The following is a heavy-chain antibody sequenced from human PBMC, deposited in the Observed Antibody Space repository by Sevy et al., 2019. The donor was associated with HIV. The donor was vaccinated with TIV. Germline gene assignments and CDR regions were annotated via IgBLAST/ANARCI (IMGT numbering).Heavy chain of an antibody. D-gene: IGHD3-3*01. CDR1: GFPFSSYA. Sequence: GGSLRLSCAASGFPFSSYAMSWVRQAPGKGLEWVSTISGSGGSTYYANSVKGRFTISRDNSKNTLHLQMNSLRAEDTAICCCAKGSDFWTGYVDYWGQGALVTVSS. CDR3: AKGSDFWTGYVDY. CDR2: ISGSGGST. J-gene: IGHJ4*02. V-gene: IGHV3-23*01.